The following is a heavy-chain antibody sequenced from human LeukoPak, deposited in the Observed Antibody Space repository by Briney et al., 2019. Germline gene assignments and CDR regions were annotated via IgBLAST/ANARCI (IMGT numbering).Heavy chain of an antibody. CDR1: GGSFSGYY. CDR3: ARGYYYDSSGYYSFDY. V-gene: IGHV4-34*01. CDR2: INHSGST. Sequence: SETLSLTCAVYGGSFSGYYWSWIRQPPGKGLEWIGEINHSGSTNYNPSLKSRVTISVDTSKNQFSLKLSSVTAADTAVYHCARGYYYDSSGYYSFDYWGQGTLVTVSS. D-gene: IGHD3-22*01. J-gene: IGHJ4*02.